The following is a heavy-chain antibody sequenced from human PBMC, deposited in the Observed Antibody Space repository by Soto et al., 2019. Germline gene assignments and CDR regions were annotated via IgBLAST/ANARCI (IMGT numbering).Heavy chain of an antibody. CDR2: INHSGST. D-gene: IGHD3-3*01. Sequence: SETLSLTCAVYGGSFSGYYWSWIRQPPGKGLEWIGEINHSGSTNYNPSLKSRVTISVDTSKNQFSLKLSSVTAADTAVYHCARGVYDFWSGYPYYFDYWGQGTLVTVSS. J-gene: IGHJ4*02. V-gene: IGHV4-34*01. CDR3: ARGVYDFWSGYPYYFDY. CDR1: GGSFSGYY.